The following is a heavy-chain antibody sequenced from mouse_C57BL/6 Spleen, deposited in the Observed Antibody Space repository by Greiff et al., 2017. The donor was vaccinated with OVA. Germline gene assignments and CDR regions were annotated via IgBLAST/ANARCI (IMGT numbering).Heavy chain of an antibody. CDR3: ARGGLTGSFAY. CDR1: GYTFTSYW. V-gene: IGHV1-69*01. J-gene: IGHJ3*01. CDR2: IDPSDSYT. Sequence: VQLQQPGAELVMPGASVKLSCKASGYTFTSYWMHWVKQRPGQGLEWIGEIDPSDSYTNYNQKFKGKSTLTVDKSSSTAYMQLSSLTSEDSAVYYCARGGLTGSFAYWGQGTLVTVSA. D-gene: IGHD4-1*01.